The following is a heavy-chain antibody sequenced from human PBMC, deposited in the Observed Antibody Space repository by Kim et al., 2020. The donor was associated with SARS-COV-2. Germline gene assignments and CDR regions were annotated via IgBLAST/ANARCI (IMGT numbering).Heavy chain of an antibody. CDR1: GFTFSTYD. CDR2: IDIAGDT. D-gene: IGHD5-18*01. CDR3: ARAVDTATDAFDI. Sequence: GGSLRLSCAASGFTFSTYDMHWVRQGIGKGLEWVSAIDIAGDTFYAGSLKGRFTISRANAESSLYLQMNDLGVEDTAIYYCARAVDTATDAFDIWGQGTMVTVSS. J-gene: IGHJ3*02. V-gene: IGHV3-13*01.